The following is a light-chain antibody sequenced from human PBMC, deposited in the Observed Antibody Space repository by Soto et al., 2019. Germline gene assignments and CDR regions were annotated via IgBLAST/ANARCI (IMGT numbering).Light chain of an antibody. CDR3: QYYNNYCWT. CDR2: KTS. J-gene: IGKJ1*01. Sequence: DIQLTQSPSTLSASVGDRVTITCRASQSLSSWLAWYQQKPGKAPKFLIYKTSNLESGVPSRFSGSESGTEFTLTISSLQPDDFASYYCQYYNNYCWTFGQGTKVEIK. CDR1: QSLSSW. V-gene: IGKV1-5*03.